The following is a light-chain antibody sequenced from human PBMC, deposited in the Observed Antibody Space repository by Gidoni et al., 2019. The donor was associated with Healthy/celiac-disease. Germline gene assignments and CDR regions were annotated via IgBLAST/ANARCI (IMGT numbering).Light chain of an antibody. CDR1: SSNIGAGYA. CDR2: GTS. Sequence: QSVLTQPPSVSWAPGHSVTISCTGRSSNIGAGYAVHWYQQLPGTAPKLLIYGTSTRPSGVPDRFSGSKSGTSASLAITGLQAEDEADYYCQSYDSSLSGWVFGGGTKLTVL. J-gene: IGLJ3*02. CDR3: QSYDSSLSGWV. V-gene: IGLV1-40*01.